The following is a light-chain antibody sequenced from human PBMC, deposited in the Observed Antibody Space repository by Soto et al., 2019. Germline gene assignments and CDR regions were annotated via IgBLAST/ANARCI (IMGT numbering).Light chain of an antibody. J-gene: IGKJ1*01. CDR2: AAS. Sequence: IQMTQSPSSLSASVGDRVTITCRASQSTNTKLNWYQQKPGKVPNLLIYAASSLQTGVPSRFSGSGSGTDFTLTISSLQPEDFATYYCQQSYKSPPTFGPGTKVDIK. CDR1: QSTNTK. CDR3: QQSYKSPPT. V-gene: IGKV1-39*01.